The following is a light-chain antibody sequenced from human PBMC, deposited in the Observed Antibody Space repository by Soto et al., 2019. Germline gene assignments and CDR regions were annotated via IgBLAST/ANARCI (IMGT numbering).Light chain of an antibody. Sequence: QSALTQPPSVSGSPGQSVTISCTGTSSDLGSYDRVSWYQQPPGTAPKLIIYEVSNRPSGVPDRFSGSKSGNTASLTISGLQAEDEADYYCSSYTSSSTFVFGTGTKLTVL. CDR2: EVS. CDR3: SSYTSSSTFV. J-gene: IGLJ1*01. V-gene: IGLV2-18*02. CDR1: SSDLGSYDR.